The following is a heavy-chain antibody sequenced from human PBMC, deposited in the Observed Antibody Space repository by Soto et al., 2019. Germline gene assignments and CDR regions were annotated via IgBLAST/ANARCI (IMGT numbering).Heavy chain of an antibody. CDR3: ARLYYDFWSGSKSLVDV. CDR2: IYYSGST. V-gene: IGHV4-39*01. J-gene: IGHJ6*03. CDR1: GGSISSSSYY. Sequence: SETLSLTCTVSGGSISSSSYYWGWIRQPPGKGLEWIGSIYYSGSTYYNPSLKSRVTISVDTSKNQFSLKLSSVTAADTAVYYCARLYYDFWSGSKSLVDVWGKGTTVT. D-gene: IGHD3-3*01.